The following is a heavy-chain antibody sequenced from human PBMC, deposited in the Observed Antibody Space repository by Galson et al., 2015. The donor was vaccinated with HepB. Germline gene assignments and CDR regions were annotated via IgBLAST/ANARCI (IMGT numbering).Heavy chain of an antibody. CDR1: GGPIEGYY. CDR2: TYSDGST. CDR3: AKSSGAFDP. V-gene: IGHV4-59*01. J-gene: IGHJ5*02. D-gene: IGHD1-26*01. Sequence: ETLALTCTVAGGPIEGYYWSWIRQPPGKGLEGIGYTYSDGSTNYNPSLKGRVTISVDTSKNQFSLKMTSLITADTAIYYCAKSSGAFDPWGQGTLVTVSS.